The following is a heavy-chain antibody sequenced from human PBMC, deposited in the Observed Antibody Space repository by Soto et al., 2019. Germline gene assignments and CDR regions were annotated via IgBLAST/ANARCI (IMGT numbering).Heavy chain of an antibody. CDR1: GGTFSSYA. D-gene: IGHD3-22*01. J-gene: IGHJ5*02. V-gene: IGHV1-69*06. CDR3: ARVYYDSSGSPFGP. Sequence: GASVKVSCKASGGTFSSYAISWVRQAPGQGLEWMGGIIPIFGTANYAQKFQGRVPITADKSTSTAYMELSSLRSEDTAVYYCARVYYDSSGSPFGPWGQGTLVTVSS. CDR2: IIPIFGTA.